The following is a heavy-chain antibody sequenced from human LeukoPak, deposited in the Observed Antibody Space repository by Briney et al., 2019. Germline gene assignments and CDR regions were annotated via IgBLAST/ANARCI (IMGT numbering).Heavy chain of an antibody. CDR1: GFTFRSYA. V-gene: IGHV3-30-3*02. CDR3: AKRPYSNSGPFDY. Sequence: GGSLRLSCAASGFTFRSYAMHWVRQAPGKGLEWVAVISYDGSNEYYPDAVKGRFTISRDNSKNALYLQMNTLRAEDTAVYYCAKRPYSNSGPFDYWGQGTLVTVSS. J-gene: IGHJ4*02. CDR2: ISYDGSNE. D-gene: IGHD3-10*01.